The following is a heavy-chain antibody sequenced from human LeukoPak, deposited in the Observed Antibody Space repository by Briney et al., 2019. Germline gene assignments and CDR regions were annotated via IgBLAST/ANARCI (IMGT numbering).Heavy chain of an antibody. CDR1: GYSIGSGYD. CDR3: ARKGPYDSSGYYLTDAFDI. D-gene: IGHD3-22*01. Sequence: PSETLSLTCSVSGYSIGSGYDWSWIRQPPGKGLEWIGSINYNGRPYYNPSLKSRVTISVDTSKNQFSLKLSSVTAADTAVYYCARKGPYDSSGYYLTDAFDIWGQGTMVTVSS. CDR2: INYNGRP. V-gene: IGHV4-38-2*02. J-gene: IGHJ3*02.